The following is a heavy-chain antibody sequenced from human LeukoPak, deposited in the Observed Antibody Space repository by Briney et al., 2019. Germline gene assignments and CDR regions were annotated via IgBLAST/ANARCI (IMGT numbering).Heavy chain of an antibody. D-gene: IGHD6-19*01. Sequence: GGSLRLSCPASGFTFSSYWMSWVRQAPGKGLEWVANIKQDGSEKYYVDSVKGRFTISRDNAKNSLYLQMNRLRAEDTAVYYCARANIAVAGTPFDYWGQGTLVTVSS. J-gene: IGHJ4*02. V-gene: IGHV3-7*01. CDR3: ARANIAVAGTPFDY. CDR2: IKQDGSEK. CDR1: GFTFSSYW.